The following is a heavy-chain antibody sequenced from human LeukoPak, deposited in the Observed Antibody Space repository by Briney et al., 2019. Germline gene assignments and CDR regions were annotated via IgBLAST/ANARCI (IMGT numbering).Heavy chain of an antibody. CDR3: AIVPWPPYCSSTSCYTMGNY. Sequence: GGSLRLSCAASGFTFSSYWMHWVRQAPGKGLVWVSRINTDGNNTNFADSVKGRFTISRDNAKNTLYLQMNSLRAEDTAVYYCAIVPWPPYCSSTSCYTMGNYWGQGTLVTVAS. D-gene: IGHD2-2*02. J-gene: IGHJ4*02. CDR1: GFTFSSYW. V-gene: IGHV3-74*01. CDR2: INTDGNNT.